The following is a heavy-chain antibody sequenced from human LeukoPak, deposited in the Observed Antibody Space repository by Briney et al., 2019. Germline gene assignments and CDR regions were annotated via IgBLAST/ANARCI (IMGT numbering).Heavy chain of an antibody. V-gene: IGHV3-23*01. J-gene: IGHJ6*03. CDR3: AKSSGASPWTHDYYMDV. D-gene: IGHD3/OR15-3a*01. Sequence: GGSLRLSCAASGFTFSSYAMNWARQAPGKGLEWVSVISGSGGSTYNIDSVKGRFTIPRDNSRNTLYLQMNSLRAEDTAVYYCAKSSGASPWTHDYYMDVWGKGTTVTVSS. CDR1: GFTFSSYA. CDR2: ISGSGGST.